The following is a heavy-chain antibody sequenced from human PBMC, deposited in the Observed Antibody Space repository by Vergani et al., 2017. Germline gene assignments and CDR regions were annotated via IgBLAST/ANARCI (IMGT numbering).Heavy chain of an antibody. CDR3: ARIPYYYGSGSYPHRGLDV. V-gene: IGHV2-70*01. CDR2: IDWDDDK. J-gene: IGHJ6*02. Sequence: QVTLRESGPALVKPTQTLTLTCTFSGFSLSTGGMCVSWIRQPXGKALEWLALIDWDDDKYYTTSLKTRLTISKETSKNQVVLTITNMDPVDTATYYCARIPYYYGSGSYPHRGLDVWGQGTTVTVSS. CDR1: GFSLSTGGMC. D-gene: IGHD3-10*01.